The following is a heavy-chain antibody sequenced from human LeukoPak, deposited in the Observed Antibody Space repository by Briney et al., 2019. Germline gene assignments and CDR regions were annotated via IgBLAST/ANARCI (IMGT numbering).Heavy chain of an antibody. J-gene: IGHJ4*02. V-gene: IGHV4-59*01. CDR1: GGSISSNY. CDR3: ARVTTIFGVDMYYFDY. D-gene: IGHD3-3*01. Sequence: PSETLSLNCTVPGGSISSNYWTWVRQPPGKGLEWIGYVYSSGSTSYNPSLKSRVTISIDTSKHQFSPKLSSVTAADTAVYYCARVTTIFGVDMYYFDYWGQGTLVTVSS. CDR2: VYSSGST.